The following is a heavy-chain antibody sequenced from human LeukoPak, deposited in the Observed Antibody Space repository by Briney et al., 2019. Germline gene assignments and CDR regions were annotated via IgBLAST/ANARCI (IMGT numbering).Heavy chain of an antibody. D-gene: IGHD1-26*01. CDR3: AKDGQVGAPAQFDY. V-gene: IGHV3-23*01. CDR2: ISGGGDAT. Sequence: GGSLRLSCAASTFIFSDYAMTWVRQAPGKGLEWVSTISGGGDATYYAHSVKGRFAVSRDNSKKTLYLQLNSLRAEDTAVYYCAKDGQVGAPAQFDYWGQGTLVTVSS. CDR1: TFIFSDYA. J-gene: IGHJ4*02.